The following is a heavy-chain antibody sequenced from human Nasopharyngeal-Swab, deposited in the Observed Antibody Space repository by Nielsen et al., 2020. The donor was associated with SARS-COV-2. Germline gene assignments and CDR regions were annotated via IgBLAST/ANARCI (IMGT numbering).Heavy chain of an antibody. CDR2: IYSGGST. V-gene: IGHV3-66*01. Sequence: GESLKISCAASGFTFSSYWMSWVRQAPGKGLEWVSVIYSGGSTYYADSVKGRFTISRDNSKNTLYLQMNSLRAEDTAVYYCARAWGTMGPAFDYWGQGTLVTVSS. D-gene: IGHD3-10*01. CDR1: GFTFSSYW. CDR3: ARAWGTMGPAFDY. J-gene: IGHJ4*02.